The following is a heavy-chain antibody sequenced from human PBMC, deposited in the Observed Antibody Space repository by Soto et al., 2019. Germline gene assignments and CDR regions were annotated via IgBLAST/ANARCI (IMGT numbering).Heavy chain of an antibody. CDR1: GFTFSSYA. CDR3: AKILGPADFWSGYYAFDI. D-gene: IGHD3-3*01. J-gene: IGHJ3*02. CDR2: ISGSGGST. Sequence: GGSLRLSCAASGFTFSSYAMSWVRQAPGKGLEWVSAISGSGGSTYYADSVKGRFIISRDNSKNTLYLQMNSLRAEDTAVYYCAKILGPADFWSGYYAFDIWGQGTMVTVSS. V-gene: IGHV3-23*01.